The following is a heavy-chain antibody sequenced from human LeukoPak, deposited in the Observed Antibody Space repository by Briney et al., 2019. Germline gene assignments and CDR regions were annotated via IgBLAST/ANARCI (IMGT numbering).Heavy chain of an antibody. CDR1: GFLVTNNY. Sequence: GGSLRLSCAASGFLVTNNYMSWVRQAPGKGLEWVSAISGSGGSTYYADSVKGRFTISRDNSKNTLYLQMNSLRAEDTAVYYCAKTREEPGIAAWAGYYYYYYMDVWGKGTTVTVSS. CDR3: AKTREEPGIAAWAGYYYYYYMDV. D-gene: IGHD6-13*01. J-gene: IGHJ6*03. CDR2: ISGSGGST. V-gene: IGHV3-23*01.